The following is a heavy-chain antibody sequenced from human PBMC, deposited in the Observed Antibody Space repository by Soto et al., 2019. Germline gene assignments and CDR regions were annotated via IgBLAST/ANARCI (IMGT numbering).Heavy chain of an antibody. V-gene: IGHV1-24*01. CDR2: FDPDEAET. CDR3: TTYHGDYNFDH. CDR1: GYTLNEVA. Sequence: QVQLVQSGAEVKKPEASVMVSCKVSGYTLNEVAMHWVRQAPGKGLEWLGGFDPDEAETIYAQHFQGRVTMTEDTSTDTVYMELSSLRSEDTALYFCTTYHGDYNFDHWGQGTLVTVSS. D-gene: IGHD4-17*01. J-gene: IGHJ5*02.